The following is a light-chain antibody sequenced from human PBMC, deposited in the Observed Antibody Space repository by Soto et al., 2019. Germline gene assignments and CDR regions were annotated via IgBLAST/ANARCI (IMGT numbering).Light chain of an antibody. J-gene: IGKJ4*01. V-gene: IGKV4-1*01. Sequence: DIVMTQSPDSLAVSLGERATINCKSSQSVLYSSHNKNYLAWYQQKPGQPPKLLIYWASTRESGVPVRFSGSGSGTDFTLTISSLQAEDVAVYYCQQYYSTPLTFGGGTKVEIK. CDR3: QQYYSTPLT. CDR1: QSVLYSSHNKNY. CDR2: WAS.